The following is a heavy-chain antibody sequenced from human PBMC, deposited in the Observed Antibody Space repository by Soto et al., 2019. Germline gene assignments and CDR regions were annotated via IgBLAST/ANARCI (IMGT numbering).Heavy chain of an antibody. V-gene: IGHV1-69*05. D-gene: IGHD6-13*01. CDR1: GDTFSTYT. CDR2: IIPRSATS. J-gene: IGHJ6*02. CDR3: ASSNIAAAPYGMDV. Sequence: SVKVSCKASGDTFSTYTITWMRQAPGQGLEWMGGIIPRSATSKYAQKFQGRVTITRDTSASTAYMELSSLRSEDTAVYYCASSNIAAAPYGMDVWGQGTTVTVS.